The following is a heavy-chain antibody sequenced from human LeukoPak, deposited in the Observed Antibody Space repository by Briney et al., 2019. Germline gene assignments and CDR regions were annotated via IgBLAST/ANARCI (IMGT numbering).Heavy chain of an antibody. J-gene: IGHJ4*02. D-gene: IGHD6-6*01. CDR1: GLTFSDYY. V-gene: IGHV3-11*04. CDR3: ARVQYSSSSD. CDR2: ISSSGSTI. Sequence: GGSLRLSCAASGLTFSDYYMSWIRQAPGKGLEWVSYISSSGSTIYYADSVEGRFTISRDNAKNTLYLQMNSLRAEDTAVYYCARVQYSSSSDWGQGTLVTVSS.